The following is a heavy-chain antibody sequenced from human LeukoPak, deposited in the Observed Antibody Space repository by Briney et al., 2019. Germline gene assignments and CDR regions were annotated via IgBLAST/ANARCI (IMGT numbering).Heavy chain of an antibody. V-gene: IGHV3-11*01. D-gene: IGHD1-26*01. CDR3: ARASPYSGSHYGAFDV. Sequence: GGSLRLSCAASGFTFSDCYMNWIRQAPGKGLEWLSYISTTGRTIYYADSVKGRLTISRDNSKNSLYLQMHSLTVEDTAVYFCARASPYSGSHYGAFDVWGQGTVVTVSS. J-gene: IGHJ3*01. CDR1: GFTFSDCY. CDR2: ISTTGRTI.